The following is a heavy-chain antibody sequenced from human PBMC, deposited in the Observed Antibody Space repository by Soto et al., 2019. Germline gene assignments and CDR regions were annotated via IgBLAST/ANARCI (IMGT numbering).Heavy chain of an antibody. Sequence: GGSLRLSCVASGFAFSSYAMHWVRQAPGKGLEYVSAISSNGGSTYYANSVKGRFTISRDNSKNTLYLQMGSLRAEDMAVYYCARDTRALTGEYAFDIWGQGTMVTVSS. V-gene: IGHV3-64*01. CDR1: GFAFSSYA. CDR2: ISSNGGST. CDR3: ARDTRALTGEYAFDI. J-gene: IGHJ3*02. D-gene: IGHD7-27*01.